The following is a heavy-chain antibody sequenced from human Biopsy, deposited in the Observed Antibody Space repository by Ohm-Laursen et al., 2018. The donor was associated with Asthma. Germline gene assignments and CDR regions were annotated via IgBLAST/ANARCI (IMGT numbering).Heavy chain of an antibody. CDR3: ARAAITGIRGWFDP. D-gene: IGHD1-20*01. Sequence: QTLSLTCAVSGGSISSGGFSLTWIRQPPGKGLEWIGEIDQSGYTNYNPSLKSRVTISADTSKNQFHLNLSSVTAADTAVYFCARAAITGIRGWFDPWGQGTQVTVSS. CDR2: IDQSGYT. CDR1: GGSISSGGFS. V-gene: IGHV4-30-2*01. J-gene: IGHJ5*02.